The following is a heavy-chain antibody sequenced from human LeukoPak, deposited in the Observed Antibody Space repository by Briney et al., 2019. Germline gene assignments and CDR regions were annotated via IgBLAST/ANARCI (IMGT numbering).Heavy chain of an antibody. CDR2: IIPIFGTA. CDR3: AREIVSVAGTFDY. CDR1: GGTFSTYA. Sequence: ASVKVSCKASGGTFSTYAISWVRQAPGQGLEWMGGIIPIFGTANYAQKFQGRVTITADKSTTTAYMELSSLRSDDTAVYYCAREIVSVAGTFDYWGQGTLVTVSS. D-gene: IGHD6-19*01. J-gene: IGHJ4*02. V-gene: IGHV1-69*06.